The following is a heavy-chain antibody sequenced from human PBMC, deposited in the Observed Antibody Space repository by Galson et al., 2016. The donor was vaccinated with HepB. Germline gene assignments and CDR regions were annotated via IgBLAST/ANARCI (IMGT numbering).Heavy chain of an antibody. J-gene: IGHJ2*01. CDR1: GYNFTSEF. CDR2: IQLIDSHT. V-gene: IGHV5-51*01. Sequence: QSGAEVKKPGESLRISCKGSGYNFTSEFIGWVRQLPGKGLEWMGTIQLIDSHTRYSPSFQGHVTISADNSISTAYLQWSSLKASDTAMYYCARRRTSGYYPWYFDLWGSGTLVIVTS. D-gene: IGHD3-22*01. CDR3: ARRRTSGYYPWYFDL.